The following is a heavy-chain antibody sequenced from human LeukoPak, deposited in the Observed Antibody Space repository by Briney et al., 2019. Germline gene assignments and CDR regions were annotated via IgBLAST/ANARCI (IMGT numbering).Heavy chain of an antibody. CDR1: GGSISSSSYY. CDR2: IYYSGST. V-gene: IGHV4-39*01. J-gene: IGHJ4*02. D-gene: IGHD1-26*01. CDR3: ASVPLVGATRTDY. Sequence: PSETLSLTCTVSGGSISSSSYYWGWIRQPPGKGLEWIGSIYYSGSTYYNPSLKSRVTISVDTSKNQFSLKLSSVTAADTAVYYCASVPLVGATRTDYWGQGTLVTVSS.